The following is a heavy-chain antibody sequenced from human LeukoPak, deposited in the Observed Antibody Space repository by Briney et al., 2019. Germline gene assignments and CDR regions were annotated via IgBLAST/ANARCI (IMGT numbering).Heavy chain of an antibody. CDR1: GFTVSSNY. D-gene: IGHD2-2*01. J-gene: IGHJ6*02. CDR2: IYSGGST. Sequence: GGSLRLSCAASGFTVSSNYMSWVRQAPGKGLEWVSVIYSGGSTYYADSVKGRFTISRDNSKNTLYLQMNSLRAEDTAVYYCARDRGYCSSTSCPKDHYYYYYGMDVWGQGTTVTVSS. CDR3: ARDRGYCSSTSCPKDHYYYYYGMDV. V-gene: IGHV3-53*01.